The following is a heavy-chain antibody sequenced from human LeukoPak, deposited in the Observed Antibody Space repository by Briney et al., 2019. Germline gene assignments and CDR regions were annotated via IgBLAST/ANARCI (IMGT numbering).Heavy chain of an antibody. CDR2: IHYSGST. CDR1: GDSFSNGGYY. CDR3: ARSQPFTTYDY. D-gene: IGHD3-3*01. V-gene: IGHV4-61*08. Sequence: SETLSLTCTVSGDSFSNGGYYWSWIRQPPGKGLEWIGYIHYSGSTNYSPSLKSRVTISVDPSKNQFSLKLSSVTAADTAVYYCARSQPFTTYDYWGQGTLVTVSS. J-gene: IGHJ4*02.